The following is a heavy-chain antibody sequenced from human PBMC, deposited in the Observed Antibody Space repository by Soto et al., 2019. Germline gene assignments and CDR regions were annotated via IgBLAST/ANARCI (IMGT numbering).Heavy chain of an antibody. V-gene: IGHV3-23*01. CDR2: ISGSGGST. J-gene: IGHJ4*02. CDR1: GFSFSSYA. CDR3: AKDGGSYAYYFDY. D-gene: IGHD1-26*01. Sequence: VQLLESGGGLVQPGGSRRLSCAASGFSFSSYAMSWVRQAPGKGLEWVSAISGSGGSTYYADSVKGRFTISRDNSKNTLYLQMNSLRAEDTAVYYCAKDGGSYAYYFDYWGQGTLVTVSS.